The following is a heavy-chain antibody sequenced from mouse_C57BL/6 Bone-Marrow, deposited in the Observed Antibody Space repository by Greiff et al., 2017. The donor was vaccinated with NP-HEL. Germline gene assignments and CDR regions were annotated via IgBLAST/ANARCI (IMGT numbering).Heavy chain of an antibody. CDR2: IDPSDSYT. CDR3: ASGDYDEYYFDY. CDR1: GYTFTSYW. D-gene: IGHD2-4*01. V-gene: IGHV1-50*01. Sequence: QVQLQQPGAELVKPGASVKLSCKASGYTFTSYWMQWVKQRPGQGLEWIGEIDPSDSYTNYNQKFKGKATLTVDTSSSTAYMQLSSLTSEDSAVYYCASGDYDEYYFDYWGQGTTLTVSS. J-gene: IGHJ2*01.